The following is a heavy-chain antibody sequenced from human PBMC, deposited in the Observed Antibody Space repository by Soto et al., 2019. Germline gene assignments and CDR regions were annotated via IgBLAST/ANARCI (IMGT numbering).Heavy chain of an antibody. D-gene: IGHD2-15*01. J-gene: IGHJ1*01. CDR3: ARPAYCRGGSCYTGPKYFQH. CDR2: ISFDVNNK. V-gene: IGHV3-30-3*01. CDR1: GFTLSGFA. Sequence: GGSLRLSCAASGFTLSGFAMHWVRQAPGKGLEWVAVISFDVNNKNYADSVKGRFTISRDSPKNTISLQMNSLRPEDTAVYYCARPAYCRGGSCYTGPKYFQHWGQGTLVTFSS.